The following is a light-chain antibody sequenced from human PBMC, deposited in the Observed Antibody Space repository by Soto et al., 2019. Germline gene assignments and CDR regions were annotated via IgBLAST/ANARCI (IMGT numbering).Light chain of an antibody. CDR3: QQTYSSPWT. J-gene: IGKJ1*01. V-gene: IGKV1-39*01. Sequence: IPMTQSPSSLSTSVGDRVTITCRASQSISSYLSWYQQKPGKAPKLLIYAASTLQSGVPSRFSGSGSGTDFTLTISGLQPADFATYYCQQTYSSPWTFAHGTKVDIK. CDR1: QSISSY. CDR2: AAS.